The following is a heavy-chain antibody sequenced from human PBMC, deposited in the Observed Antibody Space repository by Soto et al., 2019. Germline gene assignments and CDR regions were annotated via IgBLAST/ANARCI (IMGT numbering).Heavy chain of an antibody. CDR3: AKDKRRYCSGGSCYDDY. V-gene: IGHV3-30*18. J-gene: IGHJ4*02. Sequence: QVQLVESGGGVVQPGRSLRLSCAASGFTFSSYGMLWVRQAPGKGLEWVAVISYDGSNKYYADSVKGRFTISRDNSKNTLYLQMSSLRAEDTAVYYCAKDKRRYCSGGSCYDDYWGQGTLVTVSS. CDR2: ISYDGSNK. D-gene: IGHD2-15*01. CDR1: GFTFSSYG.